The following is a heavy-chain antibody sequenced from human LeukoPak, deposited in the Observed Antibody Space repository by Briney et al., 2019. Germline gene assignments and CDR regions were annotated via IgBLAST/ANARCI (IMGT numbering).Heavy chain of an antibody. J-gene: IGHJ5*02. CDR3: ARDKAVGATWFDP. CDR2: LRQDGGEK. CDR1: GFTFSSYW. D-gene: IGHD1-26*01. V-gene: IGHV3-7*01. Sequence: GGSLRLSCAASGFTFSSYWMAWVRQAPGKRPEWVANLRQDGGEKYYVDSVKGRFTISRDNAKNSLYLQMNSLRVEDTAMYCCARDKAVGATWFDPWGQGTLVTVSS.